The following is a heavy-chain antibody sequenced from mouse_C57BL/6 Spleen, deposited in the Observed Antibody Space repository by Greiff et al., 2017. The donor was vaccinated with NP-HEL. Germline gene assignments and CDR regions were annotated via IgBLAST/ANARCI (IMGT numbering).Heavy chain of an antibody. J-gene: IGHJ3*01. CDR2: IDPSDSYT. Sequence: QVQLQQPGAELVMPGASVKLSCTASGYTFTSYWMHWVKQRPGQGLEWIGEIDPSDSYTNYNQKFKGKSTLTVDKSSSTDYMQLSSLTSEDYAVYYCARGGPWFAYWGQGTLVTVSA. CDR3: ARGGPWFAY. CDR1: GYTFTSYW. V-gene: IGHV1-69*01.